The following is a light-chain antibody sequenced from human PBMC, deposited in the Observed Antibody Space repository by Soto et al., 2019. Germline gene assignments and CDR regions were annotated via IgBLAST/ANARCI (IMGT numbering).Light chain of an antibody. CDR2: RAC. CDR1: QSINRW. Sequence: DIQMTQSPSTLSASVGDRVPITCRASQSINRWLAWYQQKPGKAPKLLIDRACSLEGGVPSRFSASRSGTELSITISSLQTDDFSTYSCLHLDRYSGTFGPGTKVDIK. V-gene: IGKV1-5*03. J-gene: IGKJ3*01. CDR3: LHLDRYSGT.